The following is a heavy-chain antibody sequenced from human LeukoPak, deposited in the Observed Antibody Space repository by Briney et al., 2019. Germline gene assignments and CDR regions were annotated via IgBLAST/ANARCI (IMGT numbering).Heavy chain of an antibody. D-gene: IGHD3-10*01. Sequence: SETLSLTCTVSGGSITSYYWSWIGQPAGKGLDWIGRIYTRGTTNYNPSLKSRVTMSLDTSKNQFSLKLSSVTAADTAVYYCARAYYGSGSYFRIYNWFDPWGQGTLVTVSS. J-gene: IGHJ5*02. CDR2: IYTRGTT. V-gene: IGHV4-4*07. CDR3: ARAYYGSGSYFRIYNWFDP. CDR1: GGSITSYY.